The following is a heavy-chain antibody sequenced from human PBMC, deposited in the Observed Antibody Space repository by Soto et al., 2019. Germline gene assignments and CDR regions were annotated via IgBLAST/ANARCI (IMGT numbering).Heavy chain of an antibody. J-gene: IGHJ6*02. CDR1: GGTFSSYA. Sequence: SVKVSCKASGGTFSSYAISWVRQAPGQGLEWMGGIIPIFGTANYAQKFQGRVTITADESTSTAYMELSSLRSEDTAVYYCARDQSMITFGGVIAPYYYYYGMDVWGQGTTVTVSS. CDR3: ARDQSMITFGGVIAPYYYYYGMDV. D-gene: IGHD3-16*02. CDR2: IIPIFGTA. V-gene: IGHV1-69*13.